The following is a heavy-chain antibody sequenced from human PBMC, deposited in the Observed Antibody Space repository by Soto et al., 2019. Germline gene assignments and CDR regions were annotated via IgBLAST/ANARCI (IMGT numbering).Heavy chain of an antibody. CDR1: GFTFDDYA. V-gene: IGHV3-9*01. D-gene: IGHD2-2*01. J-gene: IGHJ4*01. CDR3: VKDSYADFHRVLSTAEYFFDY. CDR2: ITWNSGNI. Sequence: EVQLVESGGGLVRPGRSLRLSCTASGFTFDDYAMHWVRQAPGRGLEWVSGITWNSGNIAYADSAKGRFTIARDDDNNTRYLQMNSLRPEDTALYYCVKDSYADFHRVLSTAEYFFDYWGHGTLVTVSS.